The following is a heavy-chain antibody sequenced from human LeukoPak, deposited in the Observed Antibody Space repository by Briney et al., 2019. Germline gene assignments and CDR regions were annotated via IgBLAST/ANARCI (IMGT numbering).Heavy chain of an antibody. Sequence: GGSLRLSCAGSGFIFNNYAMHWVRQPPGKGLEWVSGISWNSGTIDYADSVRGRFTVSRDNAKNSLYLQMDSLRVEDTAFYYCAKDNRRHYTSGPNPDSLHWGQGALVTVSS. CDR2: ISWNSGTI. D-gene: IGHD6-19*01. J-gene: IGHJ4*02. CDR1: GFIFNNYA. CDR3: AKDNRRHYTSGPNPDSLH. V-gene: IGHV3-9*01.